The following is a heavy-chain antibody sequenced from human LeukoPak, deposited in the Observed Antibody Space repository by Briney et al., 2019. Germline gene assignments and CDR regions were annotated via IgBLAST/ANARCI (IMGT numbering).Heavy chain of an antibody. V-gene: IGHV1-69*13. CDR2: IIPIFGTA. D-gene: IGHD6-25*01. Sequence: ASVKVSCKASGGTFSSYAINWVRQAPGQGLEWMGMIIPIFGTAIYAQRFQGRVTITADESTSAAYMELSSQRSEDTAIYYCADTNRAAAGPGHFDHWGQGTLVSVSS. J-gene: IGHJ4*02. CDR3: ADTNRAAAGPGHFDH. CDR1: GGTFSSYA.